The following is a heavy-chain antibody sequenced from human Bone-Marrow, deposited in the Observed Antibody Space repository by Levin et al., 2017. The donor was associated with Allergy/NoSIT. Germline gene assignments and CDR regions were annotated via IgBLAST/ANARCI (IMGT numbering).Heavy chain of an antibody. CDR3: ASGVRRPFDV. Sequence: GGSLRLSCAASKFTVIGNYMHWVRQAPGKGLEWVSVIYSGGKTYYADSVRGRFTISRDSSKTTLYLQMNSLRAGDTGVYCCASGVRRPFDVWGQGTMVAVSS. J-gene: IGHJ3*01. CDR2: IYSGGKT. D-gene: IGHD3-10*01. CDR1: KFTVIGNY. V-gene: IGHV3-66*01.